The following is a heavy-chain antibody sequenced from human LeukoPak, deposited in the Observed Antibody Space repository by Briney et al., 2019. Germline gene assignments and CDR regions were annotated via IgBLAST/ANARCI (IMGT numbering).Heavy chain of an antibody. CDR1: GYTFTRYD. J-gene: IGHJ6*02. Sequence: ASVKVSCKASGYTFTRYDIHWVRQATGQGLEWMGWMNPNSGNTGYAQKFQGRVTMTRNTSISTAYMELSSLRSEDTAVYYCARDGPRTYYDFWSGYYTGVYYYGMDVWGQGTTVTVSS. CDR3: ARDGPRTYYDFWSGYYTGVYYYGMDV. V-gene: IGHV1-8*01. CDR2: MNPNSGNT. D-gene: IGHD3-3*01.